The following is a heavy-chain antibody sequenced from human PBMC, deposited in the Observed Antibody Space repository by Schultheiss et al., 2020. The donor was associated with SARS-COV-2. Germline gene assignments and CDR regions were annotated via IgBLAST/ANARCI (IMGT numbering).Heavy chain of an antibody. CDR1: GGTFSSYA. CDR2: IIPIFGTA. V-gene: IGHV1-69*13. J-gene: IGHJ3*02. D-gene: IGHD3-16*01. CDR3: HVGGTRVDAFDI. Sequence: SVKVSCKASGGTFSSYAISWVRQAPGQGLEWMGGIIPIFGTANYAQKFQGRVTITADESTSTAYMELSSLRSEDTAVYYCHVGGTRVDAFDIWGQGTMVTVSS.